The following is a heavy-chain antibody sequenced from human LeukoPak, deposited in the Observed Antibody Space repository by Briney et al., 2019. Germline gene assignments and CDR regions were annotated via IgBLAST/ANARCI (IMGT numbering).Heavy chain of an antibody. Sequence: GASVKVSCKTSGYTFTDFGISWVRQAPGQGLEWIGWVSAYNGNTNYAQKLQGRVTMSTDTSTSTAYMELTSLRSDDTAVLYCTRDLGTYTTYGSIFFDYWGQGTLVTVSS. CDR3: TRDLGTYTTYGSIFFDY. D-gene: IGHD3-10*01. J-gene: IGHJ4*02. CDR1: GYTFTDFG. V-gene: IGHV1-18*01. CDR2: VSAYNGNT.